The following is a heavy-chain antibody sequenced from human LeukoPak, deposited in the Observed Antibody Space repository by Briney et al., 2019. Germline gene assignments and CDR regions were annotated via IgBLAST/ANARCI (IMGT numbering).Heavy chain of an antibody. Sequence: GGSLRLSCAASGFPFSSHGMHWVRQAPGKGLEWVAYIRQEGRDTYYADSVKGRFSISRDDSKYTVNLEMNSLRTEDMALYYCARDFNWGFDYWGQGTLVSVSS. V-gene: IGHV3-30*02. D-gene: IGHD7-27*01. CDR3: ARDFNWGFDY. CDR2: IRQEGRDT. CDR1: GFPFSSHG. J-gene: IGHJ4*02.